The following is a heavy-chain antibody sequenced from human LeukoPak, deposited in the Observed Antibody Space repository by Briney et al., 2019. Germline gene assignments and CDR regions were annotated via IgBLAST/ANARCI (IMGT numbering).Heavy chain of an antibody. CDR3: AVGSTLGYYDSSGYSGRYFQH. D-gene: IGHD3-22*01. CDR1: GYTFTGYY. CDR2: INPNSGGT. V-gene: IGHV1-2*06. J-gene: IGHJ1*01. Sequence: GASVKVSCKASGYTFTGYYMHWVRQAPGQGLELMGRINPNSGGTNYAQKFQGRVTMTRDTSISTAYMELSRLSSDDTAVYYCAVGSTLGYYDSSGYSGRYFQHWGQGTLVTVSS.